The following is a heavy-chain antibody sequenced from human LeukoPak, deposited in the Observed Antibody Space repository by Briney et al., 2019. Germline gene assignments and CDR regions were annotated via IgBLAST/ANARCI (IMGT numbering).Heavy chain of an antibody. V-gene: IGHV3-11*04. CDR2: ISSSGGST. D-gene: IGHD6-13*01. CDR3: AKDGIAAAGTINYYYYYYMDV. J-gene: IGHJ6*03. CDR1: GFTFSDYY. Sequence: GGSLRLSCAASGFTFSDYYMSWIRQAPGKGLEWVSYISSSGGSTYYADSVKGRFTISRDNSKNTLYLQMNSLREEDTAVYYCAKDGIAAAGTINYYYYYYMDVWGKGTTVTVSS.